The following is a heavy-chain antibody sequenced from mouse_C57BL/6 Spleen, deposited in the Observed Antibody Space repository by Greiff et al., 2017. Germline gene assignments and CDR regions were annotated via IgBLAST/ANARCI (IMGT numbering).Heavy chain of an antibody. CDR1: GFTFSSYG. Sequence: EVHLVESGGDLVKPGGSLKLSCAASGFTFSSYGMSWVRQTPDKRLEWVATISSGGSYTYYPDSVKGRFTISRDNAKNTLYLQMSSLKSEDTAMYYCARSYGNYYYAMDYWGQGTSVTVSS. CDR3: ARSYGNYYYAMDY. D-gene: IGHD1-1*02. CDR2: ISSGGSYT. J-gene: IGHJ4*01. V-gene: IGHV5-6*01.